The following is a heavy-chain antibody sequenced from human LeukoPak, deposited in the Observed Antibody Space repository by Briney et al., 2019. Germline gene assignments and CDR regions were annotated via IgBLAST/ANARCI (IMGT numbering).Heavy chain of an antibody. Sequence: ASVKVSCKASGFTFSSSAVQWVRQARGQRFEWLGWIGVGSGNTNYAERFQDRVTITRDMSTSTTYMELSSLRSEDTAVYYCAADHDYSLSYDSYGPLDAWGQGTLVTVSS. CDR1: GFTFSSSA. CDR2: IGVGSGNT. V-gene: IGHV1-58*01. J-gene: IGHJ5*02. CDR3: AADHDYSLSYDSYGPLDA. D-gene: IGHD4-11*01.